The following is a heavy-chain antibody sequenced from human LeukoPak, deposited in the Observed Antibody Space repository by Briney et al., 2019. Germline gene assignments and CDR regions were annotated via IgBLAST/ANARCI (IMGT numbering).Heavy chain of an antibody. CDR3: ARGPRVAGSFDY. D-gene: IGHD6-19*01. J-gene: IGHJ4*02. CDR1: GGSFSGYY. V-gene: IGHV4-34*01. CDR2: INHSGST. Sequence: SETLSLTCAVYGGSFSGYYWSWIRQPPGKGLEWIGEINHSGSTNYNPSLKSRVTISVDTSKNQFSLKLSSVTAADTAVYYCARGPRVAGSFDYWGQGTLVTVSS.